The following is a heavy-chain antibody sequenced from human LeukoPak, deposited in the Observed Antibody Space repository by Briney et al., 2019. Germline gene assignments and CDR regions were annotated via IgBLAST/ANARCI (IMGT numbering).Heavy chain of an antibody. Sequence: PGGSLRLSCAASGFTFSSYGMHWVRQAPGKGLEWVAVISYDGSNKYYADSVKGRFTISRDNSKNTLYLQMNSLRSEDTAVYYCATGVLRYFDWLLLDYWGQGTLVTVSS. V-gene: IGHV3-30*03. CDR3: ATGVLRYFDWLLLDY. CDR2: ISYDGSNK. D-gene: IGHD3-9*01. CDR1: GFTFSSYG. J-gene: IGHJ4*02.